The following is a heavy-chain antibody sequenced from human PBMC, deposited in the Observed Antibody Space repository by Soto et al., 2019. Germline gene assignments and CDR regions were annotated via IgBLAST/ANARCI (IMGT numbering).Heavy chain of an antibody. CDR1: GGTFSSDA. D-gene: IGHD3-22*01. J-gene: IGHJ4*02. CDR3: ASFGEYYYDSSGGV. CDR2: IIPIFGTA. Sequence: SVKVSCKAAGGTFSSDAISWVRQAPGQGLEWMGGIIPIFGTANYAQKFQGRVTITADESTSTAYMELSSLRSEDTAVYYCASFGEYYYDSSGGVWGQGTLVTVSS. V-gene: IGHV1-69*13.